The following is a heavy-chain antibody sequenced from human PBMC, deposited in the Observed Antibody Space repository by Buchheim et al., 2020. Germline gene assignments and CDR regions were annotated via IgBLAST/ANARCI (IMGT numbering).Heavy chain of an antibody. CDR1: GFTFSSYA. J-gene: IGHJ4*02. CDR2: ISYDGSNK. V-gene: IGHV3-30-3*01. D-gene: IGHD4-17*01. CDR3: AREADYGDGDY. Sequence: QVQLVESGGGVVQPGRSLRLSCAASGFTFSSYAMHWVRQAPGKGLEWVAVISYDGSNKYYAASVKGRFTISRDNSKNTLYLQMNSLRAEDTAVYYCAREADYGDGDYWGQGTL.